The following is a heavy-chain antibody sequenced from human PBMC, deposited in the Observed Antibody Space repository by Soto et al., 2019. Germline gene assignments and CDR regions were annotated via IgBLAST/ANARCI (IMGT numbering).Heavy chain of an antibody. CDR3: STSSRDYYDSSGRGPYFDY. CDR2: ISGSGGST. V-gene: IGHV3-23*01. J-gene: IGHJ4*02. D-gene: IGHD3-22*01. Sequence: GGSLRLSCAASGFTFSSYAMSLVRQAPGKGLEWVSAISGSGGSTYYADSVKGRFTISRDNSKNTLYLQMNSLRAEDTAVYYCSTSSRDYYDSSGRGPYFDYWGQGTPVTVSS. CDR1: GFTFSSYA.